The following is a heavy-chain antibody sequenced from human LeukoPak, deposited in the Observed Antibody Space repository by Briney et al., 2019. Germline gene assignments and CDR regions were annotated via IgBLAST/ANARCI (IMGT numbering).Heavy chain of an antibody. D-gene: IGHD2-15*01. CDR1: GGSISSDNW. J-gene: IGHJ6*03. CDR2: VYHSGST. CDR3: ANRVTLRDSSYYMDV. Sequence: SETLSLTCAVSGGSISSDNWWSWVRQPPGKGLEWIGEVYHSGSTDYNPSLKSRVTISVDKSKNQFSLKLSSVTAADTAVYYCANRVTLRDSSYYMDVWANGTTVTVSS. V-gene: IGHV4-4*02.